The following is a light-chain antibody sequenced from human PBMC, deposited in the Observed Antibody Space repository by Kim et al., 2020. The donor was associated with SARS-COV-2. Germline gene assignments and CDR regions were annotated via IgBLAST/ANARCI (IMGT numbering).Light chain of an antibody. CDR3: QAWDTTSVL. J-gene: IGLJ3*02. V-gene: IGLV3-1*01. CDR1: KLGGNY. CDR2: EDS. Sequence: SVSPGQTASITCSGDKLGGNYACWYQQKPGQSPVLLIYEDSKRPSGIPGRFSGSMSGNTATLTISGTQAMVEADYYCQAWDTTSVLFGGGTQLTVL.